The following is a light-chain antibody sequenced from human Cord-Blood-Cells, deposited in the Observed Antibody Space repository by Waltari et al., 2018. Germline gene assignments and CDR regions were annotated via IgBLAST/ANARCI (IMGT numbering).Light chain of an antibody. J-gene: IGLJ3*02. V-gene: IGLV2-23*01. CDR3: CSHAGSSTWV. CDR2: EGS. Sequence: QSALTQPASVSGSPGQSTTISCTGTSSDVGRYNLVSWYQQHPGKAPKLMIYEGSKRPSGVSNRFSGSKSGNTASLTISGLQAEDEADYYCCSHAGSSTWVFGGGTKLTVL. CDR1: SSDVGRYNL.